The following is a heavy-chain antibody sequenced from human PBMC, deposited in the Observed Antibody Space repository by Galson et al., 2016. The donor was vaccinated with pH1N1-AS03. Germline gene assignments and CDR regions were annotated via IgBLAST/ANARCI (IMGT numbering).Heavy chain of an antibody. Sequence: SVKVSCKASGYNFVTYGITWVRQGPGQGLEWMGWINPYSTNTNYAKKVQDRVTMTADTSTTTAHLGLRNLGSDDTAVYYCARVVAGRPFLIDYWGQGTLVIVSS. D-gene: IGHD6-6*01. CDR3: ARVVAGRPFLIDY. V-gene: IGHV1-18*01. CDR1: GYNFVTYG. J-gene: IGHJ4*02. CDR2: INPYSTNT.